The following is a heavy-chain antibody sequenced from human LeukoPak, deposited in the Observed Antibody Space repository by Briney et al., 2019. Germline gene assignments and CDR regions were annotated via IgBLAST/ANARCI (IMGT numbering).Heavy chain of an antibody. CDR2: IYSGGST. J-gene: IGHJ3*02. V-gene: IGHV3-53*01. CDR3: ASRSVDYDSSGDAFDI. D-gene: IGHD3-22*01. Sequence: GGSLRLTCAASGFTFSSNYMSWGRQAPGKGLEWGPVIYSGGSTYYAESVKGRFTISRDTSKNTLYLQMNSLSAEDTAVYYCASRSVDYDSSGDAFDIWGQGTMVTVSS. CDR1: GFTFSSNY.